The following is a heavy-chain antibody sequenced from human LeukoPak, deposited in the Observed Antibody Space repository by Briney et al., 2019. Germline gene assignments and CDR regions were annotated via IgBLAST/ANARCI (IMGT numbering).Heavy chain of an antibody. CDR3: ARAPEYGTTDY. CDR2: IREDGSEK. CDR1: GFTFSSFW. V-gene: IGHV3-7*01. Sequence: GSLRLSCAASGFTFSSFWMSWVRQAPGKGLQWVANIREDGSEKYYVDSVKGRFTISRDNAKNSLYLQMNSLTAEDTAVYYCARAPEYGTTDYWGQGTLVTVSS. D-gene: IGHD1-7*01. J-gene: IGHJ4*02.